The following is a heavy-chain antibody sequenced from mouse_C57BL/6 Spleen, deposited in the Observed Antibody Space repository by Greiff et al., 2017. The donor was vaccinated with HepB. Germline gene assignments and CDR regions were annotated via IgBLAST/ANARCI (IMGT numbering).Heavy chain of an antibody. V-gene: IGHV1-50*01. CDR1: GYTFTSYW. Sequence: QVQLQQSGAELVKPGASVKLSCKASGYTFTSYWMQWVKQRPGQGLEWIGEIDPSDSYTNYNQKFKGKATLTVDTSSSTAYMQLSSLTSEDSAVYYCARKGTAQATSAWFAYWGQGTLVTVSA. CDR3: ARKGTAQATSAWFAY. CDR2: IDPSDSYT. D-gene: IGHD3-2*02. J-gene: IGHJ3*01.